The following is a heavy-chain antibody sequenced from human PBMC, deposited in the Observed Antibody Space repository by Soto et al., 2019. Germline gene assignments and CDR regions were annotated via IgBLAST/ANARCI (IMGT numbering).Heavy chain of an antibody. V-gene: IGHV3-30*03. CDR3: ARARSAWSDFHYYSLDV. CDR1: GFTFISYG. J-gene: IGHJ6*02. CDR2: ISYDSTKT. Sequence: LGGSLRLSCAASGFTFISYGMHWVRQGPGNGLEWVAFISYDSTKTYYADSVKGRFTISRDNSNSALYVQMNSLTGEDTAVYYCARARSAWSDFHYYSLDVWGQGTTVTVSS. D-gene: IGHD1-26*01.